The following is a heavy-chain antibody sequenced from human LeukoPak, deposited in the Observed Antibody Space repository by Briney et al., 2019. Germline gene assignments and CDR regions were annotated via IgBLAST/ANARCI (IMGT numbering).Heavy chain of an antibody. CDR3: ARSPHDSSGYYFPAEYFQH. D-gene: IGHD3-22*01. CDR2: IYYSGST. J-gene: IGHJ1*01. CDR1: GGSISSYY. V-gene: IGHV4-59*01. Sequence: SETLSLTCTVSGGSISSYYWSWIRQPPGKGLEWIGYIYYSGSTNYNPSLKSRVTISVDTSKNQFSLKLSSVTAADTAVYYCARSPHDSSGYYFPAEYFQHWGQGTLVTVSS.